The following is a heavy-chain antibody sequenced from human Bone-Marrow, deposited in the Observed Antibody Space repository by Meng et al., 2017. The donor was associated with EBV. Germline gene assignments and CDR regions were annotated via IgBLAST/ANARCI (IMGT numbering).Heavy chain of an antibody. CDR1: GGTFSSDA. D-gene: IGHD3-10*01. CDR3: ASESGRGYTPDY. CDR2: LIPMLGAP. V-gene: IGHV1-69*06. Sequence: QVQLVQDGAEVKKPGSSVKVSGKTSGGTFSSDAISWVRQAPGQGLEWMGGLIPMLGAPNYAQKFQDRVTIIADKSTSIHYMELSSLRSDDTAVYYCASESGRGYTPDYWGRGTLVTVSS. J-gene: IGHJ4*02.